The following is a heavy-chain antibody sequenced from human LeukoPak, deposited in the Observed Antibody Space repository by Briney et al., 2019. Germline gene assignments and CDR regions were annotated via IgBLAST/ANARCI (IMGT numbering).Heavy chain of an antibody. Sequence: GGTLRLSCAASGFTFSSYWMSWVRQAPGQGLEWVANIKKDGSEKYYVDSVKGRFTISRDNAKQSLYLQMNSLSAEDTAVYYCARHLSGVTGYTYGRGIDYWGQGNLVTASS. J-gene: IGHJ4*02. CDR1: GFTFSSYW. V-gene: IGHV3-7*01. D-gene: IGHD5-18*01. CDR3: ARHLSGVTGYTYGRGIDY. CDR2: IKKDGSEK.